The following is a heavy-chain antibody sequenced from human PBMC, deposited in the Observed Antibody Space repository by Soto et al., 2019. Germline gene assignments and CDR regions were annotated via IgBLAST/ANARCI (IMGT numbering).Heavy chain of an antibody. CDR2: IYYSGST. V-gene: IGHV4-39*01. CDR1: GGSISSSSYY. CDR3: ASSIVGALEDYYYGMDV. J-gene: IGHJ6*02. D-gene: IGHD1-26*01. Sequence: SETLSLTCTVSGGSISSSSYYWGWIRQPPGKGLEWIGSIYYSGSTYYNPSLKSRVTISVDTSKNQFSLKLSSVTAADTAVYYCASSIVGALEDYYYGMDVWGQGTTVTVSS.